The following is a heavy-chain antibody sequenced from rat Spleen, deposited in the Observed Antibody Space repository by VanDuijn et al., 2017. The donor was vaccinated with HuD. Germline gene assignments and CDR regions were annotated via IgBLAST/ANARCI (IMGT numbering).Heavy chain of an antibody. V-gene: IGHV5S13*01. D-gene: IGHD1-11*01. CDR3: TIHGGLRNWFDS. Sequence: EVQLVESGGGLVQPGRSMKLSCVASGFTFSNYDMAWVRQAPTKGLEWIASISTGGDITYYRDSVKGRFTVSRDDANNTHYLHMDSLRSEDTATYYCTIHGGLRNWFDSWGKGSLVTVSS. J-gene: IGHJ3*01. CDR1: GFTFSNYD. CDR2: ISTGGDIT.